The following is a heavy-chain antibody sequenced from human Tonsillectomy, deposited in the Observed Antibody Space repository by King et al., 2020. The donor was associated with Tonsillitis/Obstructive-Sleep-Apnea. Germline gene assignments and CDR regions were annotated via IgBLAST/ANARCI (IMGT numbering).Heavy chain of an antibody. Sequence: VQLVESGGGVVQPGGSLRLSCAASGFTFSDYSMNWVRQAPGKGLEWVAVILYDGGNKYYGDSVKGRFTISRDNSKNTLYLQMNSLRDEDTAVYYCARDLYDLEYWGQGTLVTVSS. V-gene: IGHV3-33*05. CDR1: GFTFSDYS. CDR2: ILYDGGNK. CDR3: ARDLYDLEY. J-gene: IGHJ4*02. D-gene: IGHD2-2*02.